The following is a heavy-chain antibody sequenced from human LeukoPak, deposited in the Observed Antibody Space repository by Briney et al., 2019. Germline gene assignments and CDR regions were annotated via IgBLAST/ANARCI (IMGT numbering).Heavy chain of an antibody. D-gene: IGHD5-18*01. J-gene: IGHJ5*02. CDR2: ISSSSSYI. CDR1: GFTFSSYS. CDR3: ARWRDTAMGGLDP. Sequence: GGSLRLSCAASGFTFSSYSMNWVRQAPGKGLEWVSSISSSSSYIYYADSVKGRFTISRDNAKNSLYLQMNSLRAEDTAVYYCARWRDTAMGGLDPWGQGTLVTVSS. V-gene: IGHV3-21*01.